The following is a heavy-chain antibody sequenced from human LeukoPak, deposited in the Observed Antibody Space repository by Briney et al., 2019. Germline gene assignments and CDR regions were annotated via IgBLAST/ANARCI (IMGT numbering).Heavy chain of an antibody. CDR3: AKWKYSNSGIDDY. CDR2: ISGSGDNT. D-gene: IGHD6-6*01. Sequence: GGSLRLSCTASGFIFSNYGMNRVRQAPGKGLEWVSVISGSGDNTYYADSVKGRFTISRDNSKNMLYLQMNSLRAEDTAVYYCAKWKYSNSGIDDYWGQGTLVTVSS. J-gene: IGHJ4*02. V-gene: IGHV3-23*01. CDR1: GFIFSNYG.